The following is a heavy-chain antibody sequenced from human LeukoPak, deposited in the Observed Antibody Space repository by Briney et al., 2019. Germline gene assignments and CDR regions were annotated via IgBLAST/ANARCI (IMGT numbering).Heavy chain of an antibody. Sequence: GGSLRLSCAAPGFTFSSYSMNWVRQAPGKGLEWVSSISSSSSYIYYADSVKGRFTISRDNAKNSLYLQMNSLRAEDTAIYYCAKDRIDSGSYYYIDDWGQGTLVTVSS. J-gene: IGHJ4*02. CDR2: ISSSSSYI. CDR3: AKDRIDSGSYYYIDD. V-gene: IGHV3-21*04. D-gene: IGHD3-10*01. CDR1: GFTFSSYS.